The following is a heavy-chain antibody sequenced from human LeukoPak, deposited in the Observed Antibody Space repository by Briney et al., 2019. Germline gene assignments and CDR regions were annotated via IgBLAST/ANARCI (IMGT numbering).Heavy chain of an antibody. CDR1: GFTFSGYT. CDR3: ARLGDYGGYDRSPIDY. Sequence: PGGSLRLSCAASGFTFSGYTMNWVRQAPGKGLEWVSSISSSSSYIYYADSVKGRFTISRDNAKKSLYLQMNSLRAEDTAVYYFARLGDYGGYDRSPIDYWGQGTLVTVSS. V-gene: IGHV3-21*01. D-gene: IGHD5-12*01. CDR2: ISSSSSYI. J-gene: IGHJ4*02.